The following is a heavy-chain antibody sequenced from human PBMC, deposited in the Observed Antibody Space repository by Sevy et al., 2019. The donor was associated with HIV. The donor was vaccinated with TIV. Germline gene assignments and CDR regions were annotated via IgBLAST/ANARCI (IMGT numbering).Heavy chain of an antibody. J-gene: IGHJ4*02. CDR2: ISSSSSYI. CDR1: GFTFSSYS. V-gene: IGHV3-21*01. Sequence: GGSLRLSCAASGFTFSSYSMNWVRQAPGKGLEWVSSISSSSSYIYYADSVKGRFTISRDNAKNSLYLQMNSLRAKDTAVYYCASWAYSSSWYLINYWGQGTLVTVSS. D-gene: IGHD6-13*01. CDR3: ASWAYSSSWYLINY.